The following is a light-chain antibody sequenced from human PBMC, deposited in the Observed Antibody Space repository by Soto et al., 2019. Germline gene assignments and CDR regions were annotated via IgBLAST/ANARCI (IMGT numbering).Light chain of an antibody. Sequence: DIQMTQSPSTRSSSLGDRVTITCRASQSISSWLAWYQQKPGKAPKLLIYDASNLQSGVPSRFRGSRSGTEFTLTVSSLQNEDFATYYCLQDHDDSWTFGQGTKVDIK. J-gene: IGKJ1*01. CDR3: LQDHDDSWT. V-gene: IGKV1-5*01. CDR2: DAS. CDR1: QSISSW.